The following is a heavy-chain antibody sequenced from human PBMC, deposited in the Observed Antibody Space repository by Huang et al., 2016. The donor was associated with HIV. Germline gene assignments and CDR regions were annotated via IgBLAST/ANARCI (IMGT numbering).Heavy chain of an antibody. Sequence: QVHLQQWGAGLLKSAETLSITCAVYGGSLSGYYWSWLRQTPGKGLEWIGEINHLGSTNDKPSLKSRVSISMDGSKKQFSLKLRSISDADTAVYFCARDATKNPRGWFDPWGQGTLVTVSS. CDR1: GGSLSGYY. CDR3: ARDATKNPRGWFDP. V-gene: IGHV4-34*02. J-gene: IGHJ5*02. D-gene: IGHD3-10*01. CDR2: INHLGST.